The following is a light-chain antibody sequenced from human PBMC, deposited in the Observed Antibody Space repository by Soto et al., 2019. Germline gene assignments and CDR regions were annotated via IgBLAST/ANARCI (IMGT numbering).Light chain of an antibody. Sequence: QSVLTQPPSVSAAPGQKVTISCSGNSSKIGNNYVSWYQQFPGKAPKLLIYDNNKRPSGIPDRFSGSRSGTSATLGITGLQIGDEADYYCGTWDSSLNVVFGGGTKLTVL. CDR3: GTWDSSLNVV. CDR2: DNN. J-gene: IGLJ3*02. CDR1: SSKIGNNY. V-gene: IGLV1-51*01.